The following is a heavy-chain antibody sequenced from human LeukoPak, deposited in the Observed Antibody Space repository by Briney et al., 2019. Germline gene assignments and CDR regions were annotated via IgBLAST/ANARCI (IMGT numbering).Heavy chain of an antibody. CDR3: ARERTDYGSGSYYTDY. J-gene: IGHJ4*02. Sequence: SETLSLTCTVSGGSISSYYWSWIRQPPGKGLEWIGYIYYSGSTDYNPSLKSRVTISVDTSKNQFSLKLSSVTAADTAVYYCARERTDYGSGSYYTDYWGQGTLVTVSS. V-gene: IGHV4-59*01. CDR2: IYYSGST. CDR1: GGSISSYY. D-gene: IGHD3-10*01.